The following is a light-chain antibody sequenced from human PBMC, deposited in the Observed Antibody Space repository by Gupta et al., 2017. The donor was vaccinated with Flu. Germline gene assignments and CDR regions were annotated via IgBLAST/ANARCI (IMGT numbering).Light chain of an antibody. V-gene: IGLV2-14*01. Sequence: QSALTQPVSFSGSPSQSISISCTGTSTDVGGYDYISWFQPHPGKVPRLVIDEVSTGVSNRFSGSKSGNTASLTISGLQAEDEADYDCISHTASSTPVFGTGTTVTVL. CDR2: EVS. J-gene: IGLJ1*01. CDR1: STDVGGYDY. CDR3: ISHTASSTPV.